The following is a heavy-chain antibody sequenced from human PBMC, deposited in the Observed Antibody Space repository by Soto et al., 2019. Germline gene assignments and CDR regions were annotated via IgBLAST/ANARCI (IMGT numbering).Heavy chain of an antibody. CDR1: GFTLSSYS. J-gene: IGHJ4*02. Sequence: EVPLVESGGSLVKPGGSLRLSCAASGFTLSSYSMNWVHQAPGKGLEWVSSISSSSSYIYYADSVKGRFTISRDNAKNALYLQMNSLRAEDTAVYYCARGSSSSRWYGYFDYWGPGTLVTVSS. CDR3: ARGSSSSRWYGYFDY. V-gene: IGHV3-21*01. D-gene: IGHD6-13*01. CDR2: ISSSSSYI.